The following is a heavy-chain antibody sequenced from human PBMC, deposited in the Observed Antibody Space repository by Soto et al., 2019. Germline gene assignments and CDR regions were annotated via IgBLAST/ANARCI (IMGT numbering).Heavy chain of an antibody. D-gene: IGHD6-13*01. J-gene: IGHJ3*01. CDR3: AKDQGIAASHGID. Sequence: QVQLVESGGGVVQSGTSLRLSCAASGFTFNNYGMHWVRQAPGTGLEWVAAISSDGSDKYYADSVKGRLTISRDNSKNTLYLQMHSLRAEDTAVYYCAKDQGIAASHGIDWGQGTMVTVSS. CDR1: GFTFNNYG. CDR2: ISSDGSDK. V-gene: IGHV3-30*18.